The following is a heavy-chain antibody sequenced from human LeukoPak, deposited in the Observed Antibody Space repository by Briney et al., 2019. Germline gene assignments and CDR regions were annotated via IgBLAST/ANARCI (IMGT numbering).Heavy chain of an antibody. CDR3: AREGRSFWYFLY. V-gene: IGHV3-23*01. CDR1: GLTFSNYA. J-gene: IGHJ4*02. Sequence: GGSLRLSCAASGLTFSNYAMNWVRQASGKGLEWVSGITDSGRKTYYADSVKGRFSISRDNSKNTVYLQMSDLRAEDTAVYYCAREGRSFWYFLYWGQGTLVTVSS. CDR2: ITDSGRKT.